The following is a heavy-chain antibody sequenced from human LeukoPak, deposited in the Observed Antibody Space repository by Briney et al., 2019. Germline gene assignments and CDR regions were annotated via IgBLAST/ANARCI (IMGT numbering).Heavy chain of an antibody. Sequence: SETLSLTCAVSGGSISSSNWWSWVRQPPGKGLEWIGEIYHSGSTNYNPSLKSRVTISVDTSKNQFSLKLSSVTAADTAVYYCARGGEGHFDYWGQGTLVTVSS. CDR1: GGSISSSNW. J-gene: IGHJ4*02. CDR2: IYHSGST. CDR3: ARGGEGHFDY. V-gene: IGHV4-4*02.